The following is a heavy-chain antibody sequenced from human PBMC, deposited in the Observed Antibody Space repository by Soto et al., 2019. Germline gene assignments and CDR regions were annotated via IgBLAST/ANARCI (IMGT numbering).Heavy chain of an antibody. V-gene: IGHV3-30*18. D-gene: IGHD3-10*01. CDR1: GFTFSSYG. CDR2: ISYDGSNK. CDR3: AKGVTMVRFVILDWFDP. Sequence: QVQLVESGGGVVQPGRSLRLSCAASGFTFSSYGMHWVRQAPGKGLEWVAVISYDGSNKYYADSVKGRFTISRDNSKNTLYLQMNSLRTEDTSVYYCAKGVTMVRFVILDWFDPWGQGTLVTVSS. J-gene: IGHJ5*02.